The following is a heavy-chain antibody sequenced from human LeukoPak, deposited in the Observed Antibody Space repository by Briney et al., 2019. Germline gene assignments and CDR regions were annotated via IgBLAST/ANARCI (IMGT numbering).Heavy chain of an antibody. Sequence: LETLSLTCTVSGGSISTYYWSWIRQPPGKGLEWIGYIYYSGSTSYNPSLKSRITISVDTFKNQFSLKLSSVTAADTAVYYCARDTGVVVGYFQHWGQGTLVTVSS. V-gene: IGHV4-59*01. D-gene: IGHD2-15*01. CDR3: ARDTGVVVGYFQH. J-gene: IGHJ1*01. CDR2: IYYSGST. CDR1: GGSISTYY.